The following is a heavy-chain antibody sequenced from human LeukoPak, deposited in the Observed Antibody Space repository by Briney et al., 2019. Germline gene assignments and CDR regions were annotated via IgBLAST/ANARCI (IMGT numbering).Heavy chain of an antibody. V-gene: IGHV1-2*02. J-gene: IGHJ4*02. CDR2: INPNSGGT. Sequence: ASVKVSCKASGYTFTGYYMHWVRQAPGQGLEWMGWINPNSGGTNYAQKFQGRVTMTRDTSISTAYMELSRLRSDDTAVYYCARDYCSSTSCPVPYFDYWGQGTLVTVSS. CDR1: GYTFTGYY. D-gene: IGHD2-2*01. CDR3: ARDYCSSTSCPVPYFDY.